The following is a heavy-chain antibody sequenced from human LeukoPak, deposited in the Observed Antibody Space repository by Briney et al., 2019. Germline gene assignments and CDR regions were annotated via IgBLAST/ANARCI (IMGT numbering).Heavy chain of an antibody. CDR3: ARGGTLWFGELFPSYYYYYYMDV. V-gene: IGHV1-8*01. D-gene: IGHD3-10*01. Sequence: GASVKVSCQASGYTFTSYDINWVRQATGQGLEWMGWMNPNSGNTGYAQKFQGRVTMTRNTSISTAYMELSSLRSEDTAVYYCARGGTLWFGELFPSYYYYYYMDVWGKGTTVTISS. J-gene: IGHJ6*03. CDR2: MNPNSGNT. CDR1: GYTFTSYD.